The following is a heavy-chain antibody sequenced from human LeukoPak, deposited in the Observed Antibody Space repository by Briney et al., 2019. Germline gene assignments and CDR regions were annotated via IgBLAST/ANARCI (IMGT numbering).Heavy chain of an antibody. Sequence: SGTLSLTCAVSGGSISSSNWWSWVRQPAGKGLEWIREIYHSGSTNYNPSLKSRVTISVDTSKNQFSLKLSSVTAADTAVYYCARDLQLGATRQPVDYWGQGTLVTVSS. CDR3: ARDLQLGATRQPVDY. CDR1: GGSISSSNW. J-gene: IGHJ4*02. V-gene: IGHV4-4*02. D-gene: IGHD1-26*01. CDR2: IYHSGST.